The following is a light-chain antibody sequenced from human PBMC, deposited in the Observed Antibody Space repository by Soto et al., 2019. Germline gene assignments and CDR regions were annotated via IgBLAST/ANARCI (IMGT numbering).Light chain of an antibody. CDR3: QHFKSFPIT. CDR2: ESS. V-gene: IGKV1-13*02. CDR1: QTISSW. Sequence: AIQLTQSPSSLSASVGDRVTITCRASQTISSWLAWYQQKPGKAPKVLIYESSLLQSGVPSRFSGSGSGTDFTLTISSLQPEDFATYYCQHFKSFPITFGQGTRLEIK. J-gene: IGKJ5*01.